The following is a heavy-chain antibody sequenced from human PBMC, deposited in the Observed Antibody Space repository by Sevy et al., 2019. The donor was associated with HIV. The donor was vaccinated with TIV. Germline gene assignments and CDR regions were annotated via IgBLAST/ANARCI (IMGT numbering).Heavy chain of an antibody. CDR2: INHSGST. V-gene: IGHV4-34*01. CDR3: ARARGMTTVTTTKYNWFDP. D-gene: IGHD4-4*01. CDR1: GGSFSGYY. Sequence: SETLSLTCAVYGGSFSGYYWSRIRQPPGKGLEWIGEINHSGSTNYNPSLKSRVTISVDTSKNQFSLKLSSVTAADTAVYYCARARGMTTVTTTKYNWFDPWGQGTLVTVSS. J-gene: IGHJ5*02.